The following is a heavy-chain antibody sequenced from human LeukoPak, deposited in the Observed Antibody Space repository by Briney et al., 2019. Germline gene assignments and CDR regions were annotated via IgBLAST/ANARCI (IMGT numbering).Heavy chain of an antibody. CDR1: GYSISSGYY. CDR2: IYHSGST. J-gene: IGHJ3*02. V-gene: IGHV4-38-2*02. CDR3: ARDMGQNCGGDCYSDAFDI. D-gene: IGHD2-21*01. Sequence: SETLSLTCTVSGYSISSGYYWGWIRQPPGKGLEWIGSIYHSGSTYYNPSLKSRVTISVDTSKNRFPLKLSSVTAADTAVYYCARDMGQNCGGDCYSDAFDIWGQGTMVTVSS.